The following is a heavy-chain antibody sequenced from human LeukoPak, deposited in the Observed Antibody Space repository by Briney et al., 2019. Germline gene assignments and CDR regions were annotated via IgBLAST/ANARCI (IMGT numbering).Heavy chain of an antibody. J-gene: IGHJ4*02. CDR2: ISFDGGNK. V-gene: IGHV3-30-3*01. D-gene: IGHD6-13*01. CDR3: ARGRAGIAAAGFDY. CDR1: GFTFSMST. Sequence: GGSLRLSCATSGFTFSMSTMHWVRLAPGKGLDWVAVISFDGGNKFYADSVKGRFSISRDNSKNTLYLQMNSLGLDDTAVYFCARGRAGIAAAGFDYWGQGTLVTVSS.